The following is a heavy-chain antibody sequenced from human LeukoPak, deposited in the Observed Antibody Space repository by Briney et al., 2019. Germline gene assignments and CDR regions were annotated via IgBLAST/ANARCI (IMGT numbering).Heavy chain of an antibody. V-gene: IGHV3-53*01. CDR3: ARDLGYGDFYFDY. D-gene: IGHD4-17*01. CDR1: WLAVSSNY. J-gene: IGHJ4*02. CDR2: MYSGGST. Sequence: VGSLRLSCAPSWLAVSSNYMSWLRQAPGQGVAWVSVMYSGGSTYYADSGKGRFTISRDNSKNTLYLQMNSLRAKDTAVYYCARDLGYGDFYFDYWGQGTLVTVSS.